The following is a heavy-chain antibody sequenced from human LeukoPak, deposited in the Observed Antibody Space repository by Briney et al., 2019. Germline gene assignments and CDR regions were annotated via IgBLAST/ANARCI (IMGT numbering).Heavy chain of an antibody. Sequence: PGGSLRLSCAASGFTFSNYRLHWVRQAPGKGLEWVSSISSSSSYIYYADSVKGRFTISRDNAKNSLYLQMDSLRAEDTAVYYCARDSRYGYSYYGLDVWGQGTTVTVSS. CDR3: ARDSRYGYSYYGLDV. CDR1: GFTFSNYR. D-gene: IGHD5-18*01. CDR2: ISSSSSYI. J-gene: IGHJ6*02. V-gene: IGHV3-21*01.